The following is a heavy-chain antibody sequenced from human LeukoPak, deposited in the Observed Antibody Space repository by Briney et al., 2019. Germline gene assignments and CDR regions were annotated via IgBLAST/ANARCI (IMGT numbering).Heavy chain of an antibody. Sequence: GGSLRLSCAASGFTFSSYSMNWVRQAPGKGLDWVSYISSISSTIYYADSVKGRFTISRDNAKNSLYLQMNSLRDEDTAVYYCARRYCSSTSCYTDYWGQGTLVTVSS. CDR1: GFTFSSYS. CDR3: ARRYCSSTSCYTDY. J-gene: IGHJ4*02. CDR2: ISSISSTI. V-gene: IGHV3-48*02. D-gene: IGHD2-2*02.